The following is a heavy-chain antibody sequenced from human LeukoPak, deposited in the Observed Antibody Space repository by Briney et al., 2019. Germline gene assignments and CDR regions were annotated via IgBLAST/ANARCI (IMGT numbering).Heavy chain of an antibody. J-gene: IGHJ4*02. Sequence: WSWIRQPPGKGLEWIGEINHSGSTNYNPSLKSRVTISVDTSKNQFSLKLSSVTAADTAVYYCARRDSYSSGYYYFDYWGQGTLVTVSS. D-gene: IGHD3-22*01. CDR3: ARRDSYSSGYYYFDY. V-gene: IGHV4-34*01. CDR2: INHSGST.